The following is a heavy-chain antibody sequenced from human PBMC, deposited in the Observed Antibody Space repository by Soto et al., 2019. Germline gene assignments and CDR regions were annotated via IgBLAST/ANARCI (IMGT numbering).Heavy chain of an antibody. J-gene: IGHJ4*02. CDR1: GFTFSSYG. CDR2: ISYDGSNK. Sequence: QVQLVESGGGVVQPGRSLRLSCAASGFTFSSYGMHWVREAPGKGLEWVAVISYDGSNKYYADSVKGRFTISRDNSKNTLYLQMNSLRAEDTAVYYCAKVFWYYGSGTLWGQGTLVTVSS. CDR3: AKVFWYYGSGTL. V-gene: IGHV3-30*18. D-gene: IGHD3-10*01.